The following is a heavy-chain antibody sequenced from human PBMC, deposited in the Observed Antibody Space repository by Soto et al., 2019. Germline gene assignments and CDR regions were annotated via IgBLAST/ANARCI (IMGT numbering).Heavy chain of an antibody. CDR2: IYTSGST. Sequence: PSETLSLTCTVSGGSISSYYWRWIRQPAGKGLEWIGRIYTSGSTNYNPSLKSRVTMSVDTSKNQFSLKLSSVTAADTAVYYCASGDGYNLESQFDYWGQGTLVTVSS. D-gene: IGHD5-12*01. CDR1: GGSISSYY. V-gene: IGHV4-4*07. J-gene: IGHJ4*02. CDR3: ASGDGYNLESQFDY.